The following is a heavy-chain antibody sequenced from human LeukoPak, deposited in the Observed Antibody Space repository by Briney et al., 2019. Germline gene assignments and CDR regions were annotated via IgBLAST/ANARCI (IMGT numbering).Heavy chain of an antibody. CDR1: GYTFTSYG. V-gene: IGHV1-18*01. CDR3: ARVPDTAMVVYYFDY. Sequence: ASVKVSCKASGYTFTSYGISWVRQAPGQGLEWMGWISAYNGNTNYAQKLQGRVTMTTDTSTSTAYMELRSLRSDDTAVYYCARVPDTAMVVYYFDYWGQGTLVIVSS. J-gene: IGHJ4*02. CDR2: ISAYNGNT. D-gene: IGHD5-18*01.